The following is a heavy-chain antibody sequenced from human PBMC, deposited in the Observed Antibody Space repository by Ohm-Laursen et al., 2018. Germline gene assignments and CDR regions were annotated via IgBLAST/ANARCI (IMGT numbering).Heavy chain of an antibody. CDR3: ARSSIYSNFYYYYAMDV. CDR2: ISYTGST. V-gene: IGHV4-61*01. D-gene: IGHD4-11*01. J-gene: IGHJ6*02. CDR1: GYSISSGYY. Sequence: GTLSLTCAVSGYSISSGYYLSWVRQPPGKGLEWIGYISYTGSTDYNPSLKSQVTVSLDTSKNQFSLKLTSVTAADTAVYYCARSSIYSNFYYYYAMDVWGQGTTVTVSS.